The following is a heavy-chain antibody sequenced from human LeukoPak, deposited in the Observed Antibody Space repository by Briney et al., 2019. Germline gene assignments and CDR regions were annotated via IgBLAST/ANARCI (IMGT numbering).Heavy chain of an antibody. CDR3: AKGGYCSSTSCYGVDAFDI. J-gene: IGHJ3*02. V-gene: IGHV3-23*01. D-gene: IGHD2-2*01. Sequence: PGGSLRLSCAASGFTFSSYAMSWVRQAPGKGLEWVSAISGSGGSTYCADSVKGRFTISRDNSKNTLYLQMNSLRAEDTAVYYCAKGGYCSSTSCYGVDAFDIWGQGTMVTVSS. CDR1: GFTFSSYA. CDR2: ISGSGGST.